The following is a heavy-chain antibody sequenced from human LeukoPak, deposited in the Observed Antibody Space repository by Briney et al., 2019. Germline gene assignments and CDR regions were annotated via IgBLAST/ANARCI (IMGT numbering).Heavy chain of an antibody. CDR1: GGSFNGYF. J-gene: IGHJ4*02. CDR2: INHSGST. Sequence: PSETLSLTCRVHGGSFNGYFWSLIRQPPGKELGWVGEINHSGSTNYNPSLKSRVTISVDTSKNQFSLKLSSVTAADTAVYYCARRINSVDTAMDYWGQGTLVTVSS. D-gene: IGHD5-18*01. CDR3: ARRINSVDTAMDY. V-gene: IGHV4-34*01.